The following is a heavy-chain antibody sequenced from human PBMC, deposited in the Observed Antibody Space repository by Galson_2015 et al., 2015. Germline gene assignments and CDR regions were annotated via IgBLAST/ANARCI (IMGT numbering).Heavy chain of an antibody. CDR1: GFIFSDYY. CDR2: ISSSSFT. Sequence: SLRLSCAASGFIFSDYYMSWIRQAPGKGLEWVSYISSSSFTNYADSVEGRFTISRDNDKNSLFLQMNSLRAEDTAVYYCAREGSSWDVDNWGQGTPVTVSS. D-gene: IGHD6-13*01. V-gene: IGHV3-11*05. CDR3: AREGSSWDVDN. J-gene: IGHJ4*02.